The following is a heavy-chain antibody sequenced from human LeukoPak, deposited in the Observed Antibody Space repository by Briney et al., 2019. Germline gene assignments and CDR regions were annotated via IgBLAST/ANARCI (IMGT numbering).Heavy chain of an antibody. D-gene: IGHD2-15*01. V-gene: IGHV3-74*01. J-gene: IGHJ4*02. Sequence: GGSLRLSCAASGFTFSSDWMHWVRQAPHPGKGLVWVSRINGDGSSTSHADSVKGRFSTSRDNAKNTLYLQMNNLRAEDTAVYYCARDGILGSHDYWGQGTLVTVSS. CDR1: GFTFSSDW. CDR3: ARDGILGSHDY. CDR2: INGDGSST.